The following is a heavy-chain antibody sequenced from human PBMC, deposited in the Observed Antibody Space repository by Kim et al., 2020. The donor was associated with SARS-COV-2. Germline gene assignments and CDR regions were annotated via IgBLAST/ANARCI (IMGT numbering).Heavy chain of an antibody. CDR2: ISSSSSTI. V-gene: IGHV3-48*02. Sequence: GGSLRLSCAASGFTFSSYSMNWVRQAPGKGLEWVSYISSSSSTIYYADSVKGRFTISRDNAKNSLYLQMNSLRDEDTAVYYCANYYDSSPSRYGGMDVWGQGTTVTVSS. CDR1: GFTFSSYS. CDR3: ANYYDSSPSRYGGMDV. D-gene: IGHD3-22*01. J-gene: IGHJ6*02.